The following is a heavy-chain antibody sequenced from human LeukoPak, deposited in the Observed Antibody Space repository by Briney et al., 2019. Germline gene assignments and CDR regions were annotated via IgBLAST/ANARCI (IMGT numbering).Heavy chain of an antibody. Sequence: ASVKVSCKASGGTFSSYAISWMRQAPGQGLEWMGGIIPIFGTANYAQKFQGRVTFTTDESTSTAYMELSSLRSEDTAVYYCARDRGCSGGSCYAKYYFDYWGQGTLVTVSS. V-gene: IGHV1-69*05. J-gene: IGHJ4*02. D-gene: IGHD2-15*01. CDR3: ARDRGCSGGSCYAKYYFDY. CDR2: IIPIFGTA. CDR1: GGTFSSYA.